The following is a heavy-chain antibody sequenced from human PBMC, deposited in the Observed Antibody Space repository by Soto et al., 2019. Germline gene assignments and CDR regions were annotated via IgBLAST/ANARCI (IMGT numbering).Heavy chain of an antibody. D-gene: IGHD2-21*01. CDR1: GYTFTKFH. J-gene: IGHJ4*02. Sequence: QVRLVQSGAEVKKPGASVKISCETSGYTFTKFHLHWVRQAPGQGLEWVGRINPAGGAANYAQPFQVRVSVTTVTSTCTVYMQLSNLRSEDTAVYYCATEGDPRLYAATVFDYWGQGTLLSVSS. CDR3: ATEGDPRLYAATVFDY. V-gene: IGHV1-46*01. CDR2: INPAGGAA.